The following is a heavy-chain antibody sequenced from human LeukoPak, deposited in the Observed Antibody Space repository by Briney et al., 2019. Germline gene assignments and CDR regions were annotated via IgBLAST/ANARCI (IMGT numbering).Heavy chain of an antibody. Sequence: SETLSLTCTVSDGSISSSSYYWSWIRQPPGKGLEWIGYIYYSGSTNYNPSLKSRVTISVHTSKNQFSLKLSSVTAADTAVYYCARLTGYSSESWFDPWGQGTLVTVSS. CDR1: DGSISSSSYY. D-gene: IGHD3-9*01. J-gene: IGHJ5*02. CDR2: IYYSGST. V-gene: IGHV4-61*01. CDR3: ARLTGYSSESWFDP.